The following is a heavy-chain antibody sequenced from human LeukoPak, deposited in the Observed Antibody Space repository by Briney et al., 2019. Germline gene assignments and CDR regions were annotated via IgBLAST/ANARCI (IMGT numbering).Heavy chain of an antibody. CDR1: GFTFDAYA. D-gene: IGHD3-10*01. Sequence: PGGSLRLSCAASGFTFDAYAMSWVRQAPGKGLERVSGINWNGGRTGYADSVKGRFTISRDNAKNTLYLQMNSLRAEDTAVYYCAKDLHYGSADYWGQGTLVTVSS. CDR2: INWNGGRT. V-gene: IGHV3-20*04. J-gene: IGHJ4*02. CDR3: AKDLHYGSADY.